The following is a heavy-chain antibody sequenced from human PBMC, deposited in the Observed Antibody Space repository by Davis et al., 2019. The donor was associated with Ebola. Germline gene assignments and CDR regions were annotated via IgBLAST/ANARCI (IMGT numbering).Heavy chain of an antibody. CDR1: GFTFDDYA. J-gene: IGHJ4*02. CDR2: ISGDGGST. D-gene: IGHD4-17*01. V-gene: IGHV3-43*02. CDR3: AKDMPPDRGDYRNTFDY. Sequence: PGGSLRLSCAASGFTFDDYAMHWVRHAPGKGLEWVSLISGDGGSTYYADSVKGRFTISRDNSKNSPYLQMNSLRTEDTALYYCAKDMPPDRGDYRNTFDYWGQGTLVTVSS.